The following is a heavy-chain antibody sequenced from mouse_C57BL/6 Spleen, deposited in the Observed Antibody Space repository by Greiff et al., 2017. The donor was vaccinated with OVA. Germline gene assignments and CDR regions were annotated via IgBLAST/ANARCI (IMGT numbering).Heavy chain of an antibody. V-gene: IGHV1-52*01. D-gene: IGHD3-2*02. Sequence: VQLQQPGAELVRPGSSVKLSCKASGYTFTSYWMHWVKQRPIQGLEWIGNIDPSDSETHYNQKFKDKATLTVDKSSSTAYMQLSSLTSEDSAVYYCASSADSSGYYFDYWGQGTTLTGSS. J-gene: IGHJ2*01. CDR3: ASSADSSGYYFDY. CDR1: GYTFTSYW. CDR2: IDPSDSET.